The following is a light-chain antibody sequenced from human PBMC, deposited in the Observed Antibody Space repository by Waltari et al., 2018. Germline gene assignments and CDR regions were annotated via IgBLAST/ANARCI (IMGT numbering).Light chain of an antibody. CDR3: QMYVNLPAT. CDR1: RSVGKY. V-gene: IGKV3-20*01. Sequence: SCRASRSVGKYLAWYQQKPGQAPRLLIYHTSTRATGIPDRFSGSGSGTDFSLTISRLEPEDFAVYHCQMYVNLPATFGQGTKVEI. J-gene: IGKJ1*01. CDR2: HTS.